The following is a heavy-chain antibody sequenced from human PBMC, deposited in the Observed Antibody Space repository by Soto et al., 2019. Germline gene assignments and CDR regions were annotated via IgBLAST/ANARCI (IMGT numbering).Heavy chain of an antibody. CDR2: ISGSDDTT. J-gene: IGHJ4*02. CDR3: AKGVGARRYCFDC. Sequence: EVQLLESGGGLVQPGGSLRLSCVASGFTFSTYAMSWVRQAPGKGLEWVSGISGSDDTTYYADSVKGRFTVSRDSSKNTLYLQMNSLRAEDTAVYYGAKGVGARRYCFDCWGQGTLVTVSS. V-gene: IGHV3-23*01. CDR1: GFTFSTYA. D-gene: IGHD1-26*01.